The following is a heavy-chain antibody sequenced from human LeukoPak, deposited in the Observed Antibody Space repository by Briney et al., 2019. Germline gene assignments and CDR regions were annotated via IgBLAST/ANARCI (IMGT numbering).Heavy chain of an antibody. CDR3: ARDIRELLYFDY. Sequence: GGSLRLSCAASGFTFSSYRMHWVRQAPGKGLVWVSRINSDGSSTSYADSVKGRFTISRDNAKNTLYLQMNSLRAEDTAVYYCARDIRELLYFDYWGQGTLVTVSS. V-gene: IGHV3-74*01. CDR1: GFTFSSYR. D-gene: IGHD1-7*01. J-gene: IGHJ4*02. CDR2: INSDGSST.